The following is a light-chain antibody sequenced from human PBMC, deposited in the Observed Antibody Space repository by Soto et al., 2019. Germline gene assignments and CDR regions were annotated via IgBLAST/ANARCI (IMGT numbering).Light chain of an antibody. V-gene: IGKV3-15*01. CDR2: GAS. CDR1: QSVRSN. CDR3: QQYNNWPPSWT. Sequence: EIVMTQSPATLSVSPGERATLSCRASQSVRSNLAWYQQKPGQAPRLLIYGASTRATGVTARFSGSGSGTVFTLTISSLQSEDFAVYYCQQYNNWPPSWTFGQGTKVDIK. J-gene: IGKJ1*01.